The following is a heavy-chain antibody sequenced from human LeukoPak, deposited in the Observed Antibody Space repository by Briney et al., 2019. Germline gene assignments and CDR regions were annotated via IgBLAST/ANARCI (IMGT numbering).Heavy chain of an antibody. J-gene: IGHJ2*01. CDR1: GFTFSSYA. Sequence: GGSLRLSCAASGFTFSSYAMGWVRQPPGKGLEWVSGISSGGGSTYYTDSMKGRFTISRDNSKDTLYLQMNSLTAEDTALYYCANARGTSSSYFDLWGRGTLVTVSS. D-gene: IGHD6-6*01. CDR2: ISSGGGST. CDR3: ANARGTSSSYFDL. V-gene: IGHV3-23*01.